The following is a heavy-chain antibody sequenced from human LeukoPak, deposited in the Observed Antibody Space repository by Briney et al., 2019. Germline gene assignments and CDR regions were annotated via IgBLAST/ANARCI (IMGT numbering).Heavy chain of an antibody. V-gene: IGHV1-2*02. Sequence: ASVKVSCRASGYTFTAHHIHWVRQAPGQGLEWMGWLNPNSGGTNYAQKFQGRVTMTRDTSISTAYMELNSLRSDNTAVYYCARVDANTWYGKIDYWGQGTLVTVSS. CDR2: LNPNSGGT. CDR1: GYTFTAHH. D-gene: IGHD6-13*01. CDR3: ARVDANTWYGKIDY. J-gene: IGHJ4*02.